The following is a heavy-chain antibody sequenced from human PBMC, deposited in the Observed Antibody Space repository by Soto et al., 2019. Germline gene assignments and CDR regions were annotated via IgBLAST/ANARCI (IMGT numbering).Heavy chain of an antibody. CDR1: GDSVSSNSAA. D-gene: IGHD3-9*01. V-gene: IGHV6-1*01. CDR3: ARENHVLRYFDWLPGRDYYYGMDV. Sequence: PSQALSLTCAISGDSVSSNSAAWNWIRQSPSRGLEWLGRTYYRSKWYNDYAVSVKSRITINPDTSKNQFSLQLNSVTPEDTAVYYCARENHVLRYFDWLPGRDYYYGMDVWGQGTTVTVSS. J-gene: IGHJ6*02. CDR2: TYYRSKWYN.